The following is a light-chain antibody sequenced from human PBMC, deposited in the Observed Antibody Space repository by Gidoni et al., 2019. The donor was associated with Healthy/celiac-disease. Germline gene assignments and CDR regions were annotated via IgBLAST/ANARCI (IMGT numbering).Light chain of an antibody. CDR2: EVS. Sequence: QSALTQTAYVSGSPGQSITISCTGTSSDVGSYNLVSWYQQHPGKAPKLMIYEVSNRPSGFSNRFSGSKSGNTASLTISGLQAEDEADYYCCSYAGSSTWVFGGGTKLTVL. CDR3: CSYAGSSTWV. J-gene: IGLJ3*02. CDR1: SSDVGSYNL. V-gene: IGLV2-23*02.